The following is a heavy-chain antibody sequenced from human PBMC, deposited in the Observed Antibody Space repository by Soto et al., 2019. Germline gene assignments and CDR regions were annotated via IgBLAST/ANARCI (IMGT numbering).Heavy chain of an antibody. V-gene: IGHV3-72*01. Sequence: EVQLVESGGGLVQPGGSLRLSCAASGASGFTFSDHHMDWVRQAPGKGVEWVGRARKKVNRYTTAYADSVKGRFTISRDDSKKSLYLQMNSLKTEDTAVYFCARLMGTSFDLWGQGTLVTVSS. CDR3: ARLMGTSFDL. CDR1: GFTFSDHH. J-gene: IGHJ4*02. CDR2: ARKKVNRYTT. D-gene: IGHD2-8*01.